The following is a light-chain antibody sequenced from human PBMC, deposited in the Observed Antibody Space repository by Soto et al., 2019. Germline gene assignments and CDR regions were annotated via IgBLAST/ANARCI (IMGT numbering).Light chain of an antibody. CDR2: DAS. V-gene: IGKV3-11*01. CDR1: QSVSSY. CDR3: QQRSNWPPKLT. J-gene: IGKJ4*01. Sequence: EIVLTQSPATLSLSPRERATLSCRASQSVSSYLAWYQQKPGQAPRLLIYDASNRATGIPARFSGSGSGTDFTLTISSLEPEDFAVYYCQQRSNWPPKLTFGGGTKVEIK.